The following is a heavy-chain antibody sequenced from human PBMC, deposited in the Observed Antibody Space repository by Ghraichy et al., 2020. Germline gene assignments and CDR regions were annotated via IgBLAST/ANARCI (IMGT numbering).Heavy chain of an antibody. V-gene: IGHV4-34*01. CDR3: ARGRKTHWGSKTPFDY. CDR1: GGSFSGYY. D-gene: IGHD7-27*01. J-gene: IGHJ4*02. CDR2: INNSGST. Sequence: SETLSLTCAVYGGSFSGYYWSWIRQPPGKGLEWIGEINNSGSTNYNPSPKSRVTISVDKYKNQFSLKLSSVTAADTAVYYCARGRKTHWGSKTPFDYWGQGTLVTVSS.